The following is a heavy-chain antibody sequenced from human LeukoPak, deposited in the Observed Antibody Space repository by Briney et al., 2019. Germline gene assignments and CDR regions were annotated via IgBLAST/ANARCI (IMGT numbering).Heavy chain of an antibody. D-gene: IGHD5-12*01. Sequence: SQTLSLTCTVSGGSISSGDYYWSWIRQSPGKGLEWIGYIYYSGTTYYNPSLKSRVTISVDTSKNQFSLNLSSVTAADTAVYYCVRDRSGYCVFDIWGQGTVVTISS. CDR1: GGSISSGDYY. CDR3: VRDRSGYCVFDI. CDR2: IYYSGTT. J-gene: IGHJ3*02. V-gene: IGHV4-30-4*01.